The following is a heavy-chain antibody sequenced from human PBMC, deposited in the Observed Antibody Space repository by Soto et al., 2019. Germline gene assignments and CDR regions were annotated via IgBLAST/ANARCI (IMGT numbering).Heavy chain of an antibody. D-gene: IGHD4-17*01. CDR3: ARAAYGEYWFDP. CDR1: GFTFSGYW. V-gene: IGHV3-74*01. J-gene: IGHJ5*02. Sequence: EVQLVESGGGVVPPGGSLRLSCAASGFTFSGYWMHWVRQAPGKGLMWVSRINGDGSTTNYADSVKGRFTISRENAKNTLYLQMNSLRAEDTAVYYCARAAYGEYWFDPWGQGTLVTVSS. CDR2: INGDGSTT.